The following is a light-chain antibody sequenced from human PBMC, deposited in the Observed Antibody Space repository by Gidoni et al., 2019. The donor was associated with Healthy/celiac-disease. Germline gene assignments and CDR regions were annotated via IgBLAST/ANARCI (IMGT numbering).Light chain of an antibody. CDR2: LGS. J-gene: IGKJ4*01. Sequence: DIVMTQSPLSLPVTPGEPASISCRSSQSLLHSNGYNYLDWYLQKLGQPPQLLIYLGSNRASGVPDRFSGSGSGTDFTLKISRVEAEDVGVYYCMQALQTPLTFGGGTKVEIK. CDR3: MQALQTPLT. CDR1: QSLLHSNGYNY. V-gene: IGKV2-28*01.